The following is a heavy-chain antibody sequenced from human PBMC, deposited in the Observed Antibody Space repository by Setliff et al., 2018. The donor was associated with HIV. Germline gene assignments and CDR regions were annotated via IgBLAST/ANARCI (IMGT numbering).Heavy chain of an antibody. CDR3: ARGMDYYDTSGYYQYYFDY. D-gene: IGHD3-22*01. Sequence: ASVKVSCKASGYTFTSYDINWVRQATGQGLEWMGWMNPNSDGTNYAQKFQGWITMTRDTSISTAYMELSRLRSDDTAVYYCARGMDYYDTSGYYQYYFDYWGQGTLVTVSS. J-gene: IGHJ4*02. CDR2: MNPNSDGT. CDR1: GYTFTSYD. V-gene: IGHV1-2*04.